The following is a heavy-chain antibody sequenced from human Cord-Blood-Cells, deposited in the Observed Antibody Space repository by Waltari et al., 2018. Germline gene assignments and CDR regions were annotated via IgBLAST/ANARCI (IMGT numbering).Heavy chain of an antibody. CDR2: INPNSGGT. CDR3: ARDWGKLELRGPDY. CDR1: GYTFTGYY. V-gene: IGHV1-2*02. J-gene: IGHJ4*02. D-gene: IGHD1-7*01. Sequence: QVQLVQSGAEVKKPGASVKVSCKASGYTFTGYYMHWVRQAPGQGLEWMGWINPNSGGTNDAQKFQGRVTMTRDTSISTAYMELSRLRSDDTAVYYCARDWGKLELRGPDYWGQGTLVTVSS.